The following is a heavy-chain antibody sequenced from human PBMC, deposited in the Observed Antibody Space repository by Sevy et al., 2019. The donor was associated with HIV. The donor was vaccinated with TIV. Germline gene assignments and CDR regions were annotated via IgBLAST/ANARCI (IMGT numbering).Heavy chain of an antibody. Sequence: GGSLRLSCAASGFTFSSFAMSWVRQVPGKGLEWVSSINGRGGSTYYADSVKGWVTHSRDNSKNTLFLQMDSLRAEDTAIYYCARPTPRIAASSAAFFDYWGQGTLVTVSS. CDR1: GFTFSSFA. CDR2: INGRGGST. CDR3: ARPTPRIAASSAAFFDY. J-gene: IGHJ4*02. D-gene: IGHD6-13*01. V-gene: IGHV3-23*01.